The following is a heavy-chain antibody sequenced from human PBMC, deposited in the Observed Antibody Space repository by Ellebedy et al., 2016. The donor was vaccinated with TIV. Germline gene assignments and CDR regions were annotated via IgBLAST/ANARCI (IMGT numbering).Heavy chain of an antibody. CDR3: ARGYSSGWYNWFDP. CDR2: IYYSGST. J-gene: IGHJ5*02. Sequence: MPSETLSLTCTVSGGSISSYYWSWIRQPPGKGLEWIGYIYYSGSTNYNPSLKSRVTISVDTSKNQFSLKLSSVTAADTAVYYCARGYSSGWYNWFDPWGQGPLVTVSS. CDR1: GGSISSYY. V-gene: IGHV4-59*01. D-gene: IGHD6-19*01.